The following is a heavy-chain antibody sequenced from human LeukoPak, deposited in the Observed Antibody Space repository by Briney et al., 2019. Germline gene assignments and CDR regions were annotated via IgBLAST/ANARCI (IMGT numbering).Heavy chain of an antibody. CDR2: IKSKTDGGTT. D-gene: IGHD6-19*01. J-gene: IGHJ4*02. CDR1: GFTFSNAW. CDR3: ARASQWLAFDS. V-gene: IGHV3-15*01. Sequence: GGSLRLSCAASGFTFSNAWMSWVRQAPGKGLEWVGRIKSKTDGGTTDYAAPVKGRFTISRDDSKNTLYLQMNSLKTEDTAVYFCARASQWLAFDSWGQGILVTVSS.